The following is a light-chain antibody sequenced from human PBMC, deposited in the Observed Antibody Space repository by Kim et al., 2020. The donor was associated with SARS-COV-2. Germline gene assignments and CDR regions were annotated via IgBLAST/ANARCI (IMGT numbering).Light chain of an antibody. CDR1: QSIRNY. Sequence: LSPGERATRSCRTSQSIRNYLAWYQQKPGQAPRLLIYDASNRATGIPARFSGSGSGTDFTLTISSLEPEDFAVYYCQQRYNWPLTFGGGTKVDIK. J-gene: IGKJ4*01. V-gene: IGKV3-11*01. CDR2: DAS. CDR3: QQRYNWPLT.